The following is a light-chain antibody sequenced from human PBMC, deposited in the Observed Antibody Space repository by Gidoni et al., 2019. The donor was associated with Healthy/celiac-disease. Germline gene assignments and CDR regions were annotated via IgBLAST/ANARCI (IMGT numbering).Light chain of an antibody. CDR1: QSVSSH. J-gene: IGKJ4*01. Sequence: EIVLTQSPATLSLSPGERATLPCRASQSVSSHLAWYQQKPGQAPRLLIYDASNRATGIPARFSGSGSGTDFTLTISSLEPEDFAVYYCQQRSNWALTFGGGTKVEIK. V-gene: IGKV3-11*01. CDR3: QQRSNWALT. CDR2: DAS.